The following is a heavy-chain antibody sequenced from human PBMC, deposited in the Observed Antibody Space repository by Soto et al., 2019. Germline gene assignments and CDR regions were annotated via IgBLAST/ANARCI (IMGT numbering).Heavy chain of an antibody. J-gene: IGHJ5*02. CDR3: ARTSYDSSGTAADP. CDR2: IYYSGST. Sequence: SETLSLTCTVAGGYIISGGYYWSWIRQHPGKGLEWIGYIYYSGSTYYNPSLKSRVTISVDTSKNQFSLKLSSVTAADTAVYYCARTSYDSSGTAADPWGQGTLVTVSS. CDR1: GGYIISGGYY. V-gene: IGHV4-31*03. D-gene: IGHD3-22*01.